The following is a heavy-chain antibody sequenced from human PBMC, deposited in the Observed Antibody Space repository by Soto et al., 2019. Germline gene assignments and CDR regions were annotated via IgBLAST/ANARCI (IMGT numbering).Heavy chain of an antibody. CDR1: GDSISSVNW. CDR3: ATFSGFFTISPFDA. V-gene: IGHV4-4*02. J-gene: IGHJ5*02. CDR2: IYHSGST. Sequence: SETLSLTCGVSGDSISSVNWWTWVRQSPGKGLEWIGEIYHSGSTNYNPSLKSRVTMSVDKSKNQFSLHLTSVTAADTAIYYCATFSGFFTISPFDAWGQGILVTV. D-gene: IGHD2-8*01.